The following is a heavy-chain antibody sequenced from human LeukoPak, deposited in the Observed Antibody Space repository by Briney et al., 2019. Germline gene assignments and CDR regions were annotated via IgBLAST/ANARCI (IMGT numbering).Heavy chain of an antibody. CDR2: INAGNGNA. CDR1: GYTFTSYA. V-gene: IGHV1-3*01. CDR3: ARFFHREQQLVSAVFDP. Sequence: ASVKVSCKASGYTFTSYAMHWVRQAPGQRLEWMGWINAGNGNAKYSQKFQGRVTITRDTSASTAYMELSSLRSEDTAVYYCARFFHREQQLVSAVFDPWGQGTLVTVSS. D-gene: IGHD6-13*01. J-gene: IGHJ5*02.